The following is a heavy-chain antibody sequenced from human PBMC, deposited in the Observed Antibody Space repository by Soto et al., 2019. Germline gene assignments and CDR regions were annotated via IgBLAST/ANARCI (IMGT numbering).Heavy chain of an antibody. CDR2: ISWNSGTI. D-gene: IGHD6-25*01. Sequence: EVQLVESGGGLVQPGRSLRLSCAASGFTFDDNAMHWVRQFPGKGLEWVSGISWNSGTIAYADSVKGRFTISRDNAKNSLYLQMNSLRAEDTALYYCARDMYIITAAGGGIDDWGQGTLVTVSS. CDR1: GFTFDDNA. CDR3: ARDMYIITAAGGGIDD. V-gene: IGHV3-9*01. J-gene: IGHJ4*02.